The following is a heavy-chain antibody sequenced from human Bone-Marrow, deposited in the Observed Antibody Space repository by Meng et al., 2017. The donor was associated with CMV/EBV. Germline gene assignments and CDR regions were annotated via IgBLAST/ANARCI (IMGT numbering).Heavy chain of an antibody. CDR1: GFTFSNYG. J-gene: IGHJ6*02. CDR3: ARVFCSSTSCYLYYYYGMDV. V-gene: IGHV3-30*02. D-gene: IGHD2-2*01. Sequence: GGSLRLSCAASGFTFSNYGMHWVRQAPGKGLEWVAFIRYDGSNKYYADSVKGRFAISRDNSKNTLYLQMNSLRAEDTAVYYCARVFCSSTSCYLYYYYGMDVWGQGTTVNVSS. CDR2: IRYDGSNK.